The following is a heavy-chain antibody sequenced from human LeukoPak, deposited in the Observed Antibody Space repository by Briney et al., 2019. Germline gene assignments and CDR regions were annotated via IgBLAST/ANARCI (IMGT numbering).Heavy chain of an antibody. D-gene: IGHD1-26*01. CDR3: ARGGSYLSAFDI. V-gene: IGHV3-53*01. Sequence: GGSLRLSCAASGFTVSSNYMSWVRQAPGRGLEWVSVIYSGGSTFYADSVKGRFTISRDNSKNTLYLQMNSLRAEDTAVYYCARGGSYLSAFDIWGQGTMVTVSS. CDR2: IYSGGST. CDR1: GFTVSSNY. J-gene: IGHJ3*02.